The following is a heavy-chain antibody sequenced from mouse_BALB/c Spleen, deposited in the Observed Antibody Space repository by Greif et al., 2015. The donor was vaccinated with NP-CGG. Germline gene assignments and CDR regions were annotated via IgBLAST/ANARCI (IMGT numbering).Heavy chain of an antibody. V-gene: IGHV14-4*02. CDR2: IDPENGDT. D-gene: IGHD1-1*01. CDR3: NYYGSSYVDY. CDR1: GFNIKDYY. Sequence: EVQLQQSGAELVKSGASVKLSCTASGFNIKDYYMHWVKQRPEQGLEWIGWIDPENGDTEYAPKFQGKATMTADTSSNTAYLQLSSLTSEDTAVYYCNYYGSSYVDYWGQGTTLTVSS. J-gene: IGHJ2*01.